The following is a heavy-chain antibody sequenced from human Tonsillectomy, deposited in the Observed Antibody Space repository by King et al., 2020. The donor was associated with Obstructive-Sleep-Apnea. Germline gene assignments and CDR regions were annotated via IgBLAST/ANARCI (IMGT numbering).Heavy chain of an antibody. V-gene: IGHV4-31*03. J-gene: IGHJ6*02. CDR1: GGSISSGGYY. D-gene: IGHD3-10*01. CDR2: IYYSGST. CDR3: ARGYVSGNFLDV. Sequence: VQLQESGPGLVKPSQTLSLTCTVSGGSISSGGYYWSWIRQHPGKGLEWIGYIYYSGSTYYNPSLKSRVTISVDTSKNQFSLKLSSWTAADTAVYYCARGYVSGNFLDVWGQGTTVTVSS.